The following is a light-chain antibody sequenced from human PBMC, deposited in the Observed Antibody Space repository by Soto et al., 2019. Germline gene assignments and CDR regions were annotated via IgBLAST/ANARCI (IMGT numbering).Light chain of an antibody. V-gene: IGKV1-39*01. CDR2: AAS. CDR1: QSIAYY. Sequence: DIQMIQSPSSLSASVGDRVSITCRASQSIAYYLNWFQQKPGKAPKLLIYAASSLQSGAPSRFSGSGSGTDFTLTISSLQPEDFATYYCQQSSNSPMYTFGQGTKL. CDR3: QQSSNSPMYT. J-gene: IGKJ2*01.